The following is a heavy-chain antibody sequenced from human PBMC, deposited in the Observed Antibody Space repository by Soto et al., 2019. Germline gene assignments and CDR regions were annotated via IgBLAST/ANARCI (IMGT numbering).Heavy chain of an antibody. CDR1: GYSFTGYY. J-gene: IGHJ4*02. V-gene: IGHV1-2*02. CDR2: INPDSGAT. CDR3: ARGDYGTGVYPFPYFDY. D-gene: IGHD2-8*02. Sequence: HEHLVQSGAEVKRPGASLKVSCKASGYSFTGYYIHWVRQAPGQGLEWMGWINPDSGATNYAQNLQGRVNLTSDTSISTASIDLTSLTSDDTAVYYCARGDYGTGVYPFPYFDYWGQRTQVIVSS.